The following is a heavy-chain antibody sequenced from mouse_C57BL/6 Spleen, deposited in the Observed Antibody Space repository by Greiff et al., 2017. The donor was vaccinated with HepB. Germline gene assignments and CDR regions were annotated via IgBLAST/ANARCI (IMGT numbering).Heavy chain of an antibody. D-gene: IGHD1-1*01. CDR1: GYTFTSYG. CDR2: IYPRSGNT. Sequence: QVQLQQSGAELARPGASVKLSCKASGYTFTSYGISWVKQRTGQGLEWIGEIYPRSGNTYYNEKFKGKATLTADKSSSTAYMELRSLTSEDSAVYFCANYGSSPWYFDYWGQGTTLTVSS. CDR3: ANYGSSPWYFDY. J-gene: IGHJ2*01. V-gene: IGHV1-81*01.